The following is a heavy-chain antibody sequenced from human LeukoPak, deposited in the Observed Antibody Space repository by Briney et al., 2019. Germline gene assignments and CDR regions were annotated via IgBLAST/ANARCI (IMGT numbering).Heavy chain of an antibody. CDR3: ARPTPGNTAPFDY. D-gene: IGHD4-23*01. J-gene: IGHJ4*02. CDR1: GGSISSTSHS. V-gene: IGHV4-39*01. Sequence: SETLSLTCSVSGGSISSTSHSWGWIRQPPGKGLEWIGTISYSGSTYYNPSLKSRVTISVDTSKNQFSLRLSSVTAADTAVYYCARPTPGNTAPFDYWGQGILVIVSS. CDR2: ISYSGST.